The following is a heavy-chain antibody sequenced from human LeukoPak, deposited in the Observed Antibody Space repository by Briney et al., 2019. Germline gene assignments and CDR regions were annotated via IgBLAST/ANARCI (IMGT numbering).Heavy chain of an antibody. J-gene: IGHJ4*02. CDR2: INSNGGST. CDR3: ATRWKYCSGGSCPTTPFDY. D-gene: IGHD2-15*01. CDR1: GFTFSSYT. V-gene: IGHV3-64D*06. Sequence: PGGSLRLSCSASGFTFSSYTTHWVRQAPGEGLKSVSAINSNGGSTYYADYVKGRFTISRDNSKNTVYLQMSSLRPEDTAVYYCATRWKYCSGGSCPTTPFDYWGQGTLVTVSS.